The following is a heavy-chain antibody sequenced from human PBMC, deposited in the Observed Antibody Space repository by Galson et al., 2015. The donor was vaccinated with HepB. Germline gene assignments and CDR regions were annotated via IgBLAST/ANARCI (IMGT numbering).Heavy chain of an antibody. CDR2: IKSKTDGGTT. V-gene: IGHV3-15*07. D-gene: IGHD1-26*01. CDR1: GFTFSNAW. J-gene: IGHJ6*02. CDR3: TAPGGLVGASRGYYYYGMDV. Sequence: SLRLSCAASGFTFSNAWMNWVRQAPGKGLEWVGRIKSKTDGGTTDYAAPVKGRFTISRDDSKNTLYLQMNSLKTEDTAVYYCTAPGGLVGASRGYYYYGMDVWGQGTTVTVSS.